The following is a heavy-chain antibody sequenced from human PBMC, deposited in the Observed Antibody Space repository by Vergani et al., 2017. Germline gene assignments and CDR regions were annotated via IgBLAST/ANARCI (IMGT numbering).Heavy chain of an antibody. CDR2: ISSSSSTI. CDR3: ARGVKIAAPQHYYYYGMDV. CDR1: GFTFSSYS. V-gene: IGHV3-48*01. Sequence: EVQLEESGGGLVQPGGSLRLSCAASGFTFSSYSMNWVRQAPGKGLEWVSYISSSSSTIYYADSVKGRFTISRDNAKNSLYLQMNSLRAEDTAVYYCARGVKIAAPQHYYYYGMDVWGQGP. D-gene: IGHD6-6*01. J-gene: IGHJ6*02.